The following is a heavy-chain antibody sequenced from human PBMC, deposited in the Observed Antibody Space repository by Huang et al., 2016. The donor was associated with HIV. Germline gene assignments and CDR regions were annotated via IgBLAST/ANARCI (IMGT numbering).Heavy chain of an antibody. Sequence: HVQLPPWGAGLLKPSETLSLTFAVHGVSFIYYYWPWLRQSPGKGLELIGAINHSGTTNYNPSLTSRVTMSIDRSRRQFSLKVKSVTAADTAIYYCARTLWKYGDYGYFDSWGQGALVTVSS. D-gene: IGHD4-17*01. V-gene: IGHV4-34*01. CDR1: GVSFIYYY. J-gene: IGHJ4*02. CDR2: INHSGTT. CDR3: ARTLWKYGDYGYFDS.